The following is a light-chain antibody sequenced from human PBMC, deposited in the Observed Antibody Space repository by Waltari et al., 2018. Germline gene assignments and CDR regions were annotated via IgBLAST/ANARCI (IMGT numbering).Light chain of an antibody. CDR1: ESISSW. CDR2: RAS. V-gene: IGKV1-5*03. Sequence: DIQMTQSPSTLSASVGDRVTIPCRASESISSWLAWYQQKPGKATKLLIYRASNLEGGVPSRFSGSGSGTEFTLTISSLQPEDFATYYCQQYKSYSPYTFGQGTKLDIK. CDR3: QQYKSYSPYT. J-gene: IGKJ2*01.